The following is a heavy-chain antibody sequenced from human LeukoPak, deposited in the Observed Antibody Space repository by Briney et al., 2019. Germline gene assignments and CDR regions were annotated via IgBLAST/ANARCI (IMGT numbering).Heavy chain of an antibody. CDR1: GFTFSSYW. D-gene: IGHD5-24*01. Sequence: GGSLRLSCAACGFTFSSYWMSWVRQAPGKGLEWVANIKQDGSEKYYVDSVKGRFTISRDNAKNSLYLQMNSLRAEDTAVYYCTRATRDGYNFGYWGQGTLVTVSS. J-gene: IGHJ4*02. CDR2: IKQDGSEK. CDR3: TRATRDGYNFGY. V-gene: IGHV3-7*04.